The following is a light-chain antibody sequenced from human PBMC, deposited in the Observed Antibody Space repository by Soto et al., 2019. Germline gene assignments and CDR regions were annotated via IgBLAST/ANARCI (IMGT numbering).Light chain of an antibody. CDR2: NVS. CDR1: SSDVGGYNY. CDR3: SSFTSTNTVL. Sequence: SALTQPASVSGSPGQSITLSCTGTSSDVGGYNYVSWYQQHPGKAPKLMIYNVSNRPSGVSNRFSGSKSGNTASLTISGLQAEDEGHYYCSSFTSTNTVLFGGGTKLTVL. V-gene: IGLV2-14*01. J-gene: IGLJ2*01.